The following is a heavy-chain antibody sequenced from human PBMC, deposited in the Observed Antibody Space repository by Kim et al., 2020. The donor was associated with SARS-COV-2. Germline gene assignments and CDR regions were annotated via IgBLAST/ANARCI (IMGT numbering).Heavy chain of an antibody. CDR1: GGSFSGYY. J-gene: IGHJ4*02. D-gene: IGHD6-13*01. Sequence: SETLSLTCAVYGGSFSGYYWSWIRQPPGKGLEWIGEIKHSGSTNYKPYLKSRVTISVDTSKNQFSLKLSSVTAADTAVYYCARGVRPVGGLIAAAGKTHFDYWGQGTLVTVSS. CDR2: IKHSGST. CDR3: ARGVRPVGGLIAAAGKTHFDY. V-gene: IGHV4-34*01.